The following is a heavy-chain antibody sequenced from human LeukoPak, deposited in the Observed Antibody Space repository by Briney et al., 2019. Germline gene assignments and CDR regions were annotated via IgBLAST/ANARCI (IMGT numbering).Heavy chain of an antibody. D-gene: IGHD6-19*01. Sequence: ASVKVSCKTSGYTFTNYFTHWVRQAPGQGLEWMGWINTNTGNPTYAQGFTGRFVFSLDTSVSTAYLQISSLKAEDTAVYYCARVGLVQEFDYWGQGTLVTVSS. CDR2: INTNTGNP. V-gene: IGHV7-4-1*02. J-gene: IGHJ4*02. CDR1: GYTFTNYF. CDR3: ARVGLVQEFDY.